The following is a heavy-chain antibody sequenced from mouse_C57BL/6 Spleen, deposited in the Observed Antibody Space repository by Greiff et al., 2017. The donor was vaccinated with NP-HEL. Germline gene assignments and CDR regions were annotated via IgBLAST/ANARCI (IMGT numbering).Heavy chain of an antibody. CDR3: ARSKYDYDRSWFAY. D-gene: IGHD2-4*01. CDR2: INPGSGGT. J-gene: IGHJ3*01. Sequence: QVQLKQSGAELVRPGTSVKVSCKASGYAFTNYLIEWVKQRPGQGLEWIGVINPGSGGTNYNEKFKGKATLTADKSSSTAYMQLSSLTSEDSAVYFCARSKYDYDRSWFAYWGQGTLVTVSA. V-gene: IGHV1-54*01. CDR1: GYAFTNYL.